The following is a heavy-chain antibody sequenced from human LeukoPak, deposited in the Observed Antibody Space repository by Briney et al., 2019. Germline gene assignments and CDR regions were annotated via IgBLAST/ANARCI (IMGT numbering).Heavy chain of an antibody. V-gene: IGHV3-23*01. CDR1: GFTFSTFA. J-gene: IGHJ6*03. CDR3: AKVKYSYDTSGPNGLGYYYYMDV. CDR2: ISGSGANT. D-gene: IGHD3-22*01. Sequence: PGGSLRLSCAASGFTFSTFAVTWVRQAPGKGLEWVSGISGSGANTYYADSVKGRFTISRDNSKNTLYLQKNSLRVEDTALYYCAKVKYSYDTSGPNGLGYYYYMDVWGKGTTVTVSS.